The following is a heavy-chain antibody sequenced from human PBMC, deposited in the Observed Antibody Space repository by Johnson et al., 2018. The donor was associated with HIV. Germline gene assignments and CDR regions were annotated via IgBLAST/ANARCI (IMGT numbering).Heavy chain of an antibody. Sequence: VQLVESGGGLIQPGGSLRLSCAASGFTFSDYYMSWIRQAPGKGLEWVANIKQDGSEKYYVDSVKGRFTISRDNAKNSLYLQMNSLRAEDTAVYYCARPGIVILPAGVFDIWGPGTMVTVSS. V-gene: IGHV3-7*01. J-gene: IGHJ3*02. D-gene: IGHD2-2*01. CDR1: GFTFSDYY. CDR3: ARPGIVILPAGVFDI. CDR2: IKQDGSEK.